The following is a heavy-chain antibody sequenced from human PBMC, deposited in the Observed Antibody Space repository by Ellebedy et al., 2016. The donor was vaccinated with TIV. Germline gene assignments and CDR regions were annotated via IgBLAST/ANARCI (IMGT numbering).Heavy chain of an antibody. CDR1: GFTFSTYW. CDR3: ATDRGYFTFDY. V-gene: IGHV3-7*03. Sequence: PGGSLRLSCATSGFTFSTYWMAWVRQAPGKGLEWVANIKEDGSQTDYVGSVKGRFTISRDNAKNSLYLQMNSLRADDTAVYYCATDRGYFTFDYWGQGSLITVSS. CDR2: IKEDGSQT. D-gene: IGHD3-9*01. J-gene: IGHJ4*02.